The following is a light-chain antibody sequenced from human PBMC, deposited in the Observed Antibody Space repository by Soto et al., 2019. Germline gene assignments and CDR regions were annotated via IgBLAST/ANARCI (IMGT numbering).Light chain of an antibody. CDR1: QTIGRW. J-gene: IGKJ2*01. CDR3: QQYDNSSPT. Sequence: DIQMTQSPSTLSASVGDRVTITCRASQTIGRWLAWYQQKPGRAPNLLLYKASSLQSGVPSRLRGSGSGTEFTLTITSLQPDDFATYYCQQYDNSSPTFGQGTKLESK. CDR2: KAS. V-gene: IGKV1-5*03.